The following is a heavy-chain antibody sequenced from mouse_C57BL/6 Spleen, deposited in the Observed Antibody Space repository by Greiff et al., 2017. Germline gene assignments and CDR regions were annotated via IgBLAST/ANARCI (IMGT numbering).Heavy chain of an antibody. J-gene: IGHJ4*01. CDR2: IYPGDGDT. CDR1: GYAFSRSW. Sequence: VQLQQSGPELVQPGASVKISCKASGYAFSRSWMNWVKQRPGKGLEWIGRIYPGDGDTNYNGKFKGKATLTADKSSSTAYMQLSSLTSEYSAVYFCARASNYYAMDYWGQGTSVTVSS. CDR3: ARASNYYAMDY. V-gene: IGHV1-82*01.